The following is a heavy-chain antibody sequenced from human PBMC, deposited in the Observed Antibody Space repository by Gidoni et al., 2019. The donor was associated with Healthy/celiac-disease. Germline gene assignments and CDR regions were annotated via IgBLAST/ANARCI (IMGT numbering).Heavy chain of an antibody. CDR2: IYYSGST. V-gene: IGHV4-30-4*01. Sequence: VQLQESGPGLVKPSQTLSLTCTVSGGPFSSGDYYWSWIRPPPGKGLEWIGYIYYSGSTYYNPSLKSRVTISVDTSKNQFSLKLSSVTAADTAVYYCARDRVIGWDQLLSSGSEYWYFDLWGRGTLVTVSS. D-gene: IGHD2-2*01. CDR1: GGPFSSGDYY. J-gene: IGHJ2*01. CDR3: ARDRVIGWDQLLSSGSEYWYFDL.